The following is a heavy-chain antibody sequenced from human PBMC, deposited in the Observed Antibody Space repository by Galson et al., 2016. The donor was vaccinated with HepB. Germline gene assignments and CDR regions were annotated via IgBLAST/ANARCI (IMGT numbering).Heavy chain of an antibody. CDR2: INPSGGST. D-gene: IGHD3-3*01. CDR3: ARDRNMASGYSGNYAFDI. V-gene: IGHV1-46*01. Sequence: SVKVSCKASGYTFTRYYMHWVRQAPGQGLEWMGIINPSGGSTRYAQKFQGRVTMTRDTSTSTVYMELSSLRSEDTAVYYCARDRNMASGYSGNYAFDIWGQGTMVTCSS. J-gene: IGHJ3*02. CDR1: GYTFTRYY.